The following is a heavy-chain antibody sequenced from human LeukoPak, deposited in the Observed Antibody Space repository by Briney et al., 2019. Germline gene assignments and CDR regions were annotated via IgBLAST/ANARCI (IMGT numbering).Heavy chain of an antibody. D-gene: IGHD1-14*01. Sequence: PSETLSLTCAVYGGSFSGYYWSWIRQPPGKGLEWIGEVNHSGSTNYNPSLKSRVTISVDTSKNQFSLKLSSVTAADTAVYYCAGEPVLSGTLRRYMDVWGKGTTVTVSS. CDR1: GGSFSGYY. CDR2: VNHSGST. J-gene: IGHJ6*03. CDR3: AGEPVLSGTLRRYMDV. V-gene: IGHV4-34*01.